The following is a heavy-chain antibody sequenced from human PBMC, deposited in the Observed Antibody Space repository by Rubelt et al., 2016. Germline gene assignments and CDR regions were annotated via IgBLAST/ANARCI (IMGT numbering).Heavy chain of an antibody. Sequence: QVQLQQWGAGLLKPSETLSLTCAVYGGSFSGYYWSWIRQPPGKGLEWIGEINHSGSTNYNPSLKSRVTIAVDTSKNQFSLKLSSVTAADTAVYYCARGPYGNAFDIWGQGTMVTVSS. D-gene: IGHD4-17*01. CDR3: ARGPYGNAFDI. J-gene: IGHJ3*02. V-gene: IGHV4-34*01. CDR2: INHSGST. CDR1: GGSFSGYY.